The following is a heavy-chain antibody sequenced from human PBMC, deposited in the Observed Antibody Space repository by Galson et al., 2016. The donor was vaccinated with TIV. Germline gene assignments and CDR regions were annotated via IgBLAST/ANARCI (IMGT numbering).Heavy chain of an antibody. V-gene: IGHV3-20*04. CDR3: AKGNSNHDREYLYFYYGMDV. J-gene: IGHJ6*02. D-gene: IGHD2/OR15-2a*01. CDR2: INWNGGST. Sequence: SLRLSCAASGFTFDAYDMNWVRQAPGKGLEWVSGINWNGGSTGYADSVKGRFTISRDNAKNSLYLQMNSLRAEDTAVYYCAKGNSNHDREYLYFYYGMDVWGQGTTVTVSS. CDR1: GFTFDAYD.